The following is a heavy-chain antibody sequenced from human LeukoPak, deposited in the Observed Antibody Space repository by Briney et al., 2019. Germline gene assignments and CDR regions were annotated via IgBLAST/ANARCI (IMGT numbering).Heavy chain of an antibody. CDR3: ARRVYAHYYDSKGSWAFDI. V-gene: IGHV4-39*07. D-gene: IGHD3-22*01. Sequence: SETLSLTCTVSGGSISSSSYYWGWIRQPPGKGLEWIGSIYYSGSTYYNPSLKSRVTISVDTSKNQFSLKLSSVTAADTAVYYCARRVYAHYYDSKGSWAFDIWGQGTMVTVSS. CDR2: IYYSGST. J-gene: IGHJ3*02. CDR1: GGSISSSSYY.